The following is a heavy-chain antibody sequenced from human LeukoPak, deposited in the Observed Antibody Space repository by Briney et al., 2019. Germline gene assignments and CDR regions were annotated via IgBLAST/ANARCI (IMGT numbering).Heavy chain of an antibody. CDR1: GFTFNTYA. D-gene: IGHD6-19*01. Sequence: AGGSLRLSCAASGFTFNTYAMSWVRQAPGKGLEWVSAISTGGVNTYYTDSVKGRFTISRDNPKNTLYLQMNSLRAEDTAVYFCAKEQMMYSSSPFDYWGQGTLVTVSA. CDR3: AKEQMMYSSSPFDY. J-gene: IGHJ4*02. CDR2: ISTGGVNT. V-gene: IGHV3-23*01.